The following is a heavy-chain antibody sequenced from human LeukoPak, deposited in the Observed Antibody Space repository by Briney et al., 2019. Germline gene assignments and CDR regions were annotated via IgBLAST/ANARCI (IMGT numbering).Heavy chain of an antibody. J-gene: IGHJ4*02. Sequence: GGSLRLSCAASGFTFSSYAMHWVRQAPGKGLEWVAVISYDGSNKYYADSVKGRFTTSRDNSKNALYLQMNSLRAEDTAVYYCAREVRGFDYWGQGTLVTVSS. CDR2: ISYDGSNK. CDR3: AREVRGFDY. D-gene: IGHD2-2*01. CDR1: GFTFSSYA. V-gene: IGHV3-30-3*01.